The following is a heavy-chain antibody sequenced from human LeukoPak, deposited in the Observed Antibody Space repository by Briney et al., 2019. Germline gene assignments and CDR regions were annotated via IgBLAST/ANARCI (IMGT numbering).Heavy chain of an antibody. CDR1: GFTFSSYA. CDR3: ATDRNGGKYYDY. CDR2: IWYDGSNQ. D-gene: IGHD1-26*01. Sequence: GRSLRLSCAASGFTFSSYAMHWVRQAPGKGLEWVAVIWYDGSNQYYVDSVKGRFTVSKDNAKNMLYLQMNSLRAEDTAVYYCATDRNGGKYYDYWGQGTLVTVSS. J-gene: IGHJ4*02. V-gene: IGHV3-33*08.